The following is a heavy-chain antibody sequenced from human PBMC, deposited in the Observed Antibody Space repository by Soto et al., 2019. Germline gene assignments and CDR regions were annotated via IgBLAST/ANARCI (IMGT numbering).Heavy chain of an antibody. CDR3: ARDLAWKRGKVGRYYYGMDV. J-gene: IGHJ6*02. Sequence: QVLLVESGGGLVKAGWSLRLSCAASGFIFSDYYMSWVRQTPGKGLEWVSYISTRSTYTNYADSVKGRFTISRDNTKNSLYLQMDSLRVEDTAVYYCARDLAWKRGKVGRYYYGMDVWGQGTTVTVSS. CDR1: GFIFSDYY. V-gene: IGHV3-11*06. CDR2: ISTRSTYT. D-gene: IGHD1-1*01.